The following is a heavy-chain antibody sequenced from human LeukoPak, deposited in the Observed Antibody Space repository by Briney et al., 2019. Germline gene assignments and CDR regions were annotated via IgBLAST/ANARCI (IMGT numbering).Heavy chain of an antibody. Sequence: PSQTLSLTCTVPGGSISSGAYYWSWIRQHPGKGLEWIGYIYYSGSTYYNPSLQSRVTISVDTSKNQFSLKLSSVTAADTAVYYCARDRGYSGYDYDYYYGMDVWGKGTTVTVSS. CDR1: GGSISSGAYY. CDR3: ARDRGYSGYDYDYYYGMDV. V-gene: IGHV4-31*03. CDR2: IYYSGST. J-gene: IGHJ6*04. D-gene: IGHD5-12*01.